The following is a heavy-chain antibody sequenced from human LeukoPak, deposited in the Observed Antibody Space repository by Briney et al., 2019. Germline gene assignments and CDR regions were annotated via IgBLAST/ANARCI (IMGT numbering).Heavy chain of an antibody. CDR1: GFTFSSYA. D-gene: IGHD3-22*01. Sequence: GGSLRLSCAASGFTFSSYAMHWVRQAPGKGLEWVAVISYDGGNKYYADSVKGRFTISRDNSKSTLYLQMNSLRAEDTAVYYCATEWYYYDSSGYYRTSSAGAFDIWGQGTMVTVSS. CDR3: ATEWYYYDSSGYYRTSSAGAFDI. CDR2: ISYDGGNK. J-gene: IGHJ3*02. V-gene: IGHV3-30-3*01.